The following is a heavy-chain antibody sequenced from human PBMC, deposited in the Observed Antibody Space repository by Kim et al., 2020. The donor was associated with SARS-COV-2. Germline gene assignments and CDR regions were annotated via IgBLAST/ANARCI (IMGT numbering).Heavy chain of an antibody. CDR1: GFIFGSYW. D-gene: IGHD2-15*01. CDR2: IKQDGSQK. J-gene: IGHJ4*02. V-gene: IGHV3-7*03. Sequence: GGSLRLSCAASGAASGFIFGSYWMTWVRQVPGMGLEWVANIKQDGSQKYYVDSVKGRFTISRDDAKNSLYLQMNSLRAEDTAVYYCVMHSLGSLHRFDYWGQGTLVTVSS. CDR3: VMHSLGSLHRFDY.